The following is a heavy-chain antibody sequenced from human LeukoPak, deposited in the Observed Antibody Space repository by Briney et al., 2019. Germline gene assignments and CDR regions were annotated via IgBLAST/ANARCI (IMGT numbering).Heavy chain of an antibody. Sequence: GGSLRLSCAASGFNFSIYSMNWVRQAPGKGLEWVSYITRSSTTIYYADSVKGRFTISRDNAKNSLYLQMNSLRAEDTAVYYCAREGTRYYYGSGSLFWGQGTLVTVSS. CDR1: GFNFSIYS. V-gene: IGHV3-48*04. J-gene: IGHJ4*02. D-gene: IGHD3-10*01. CDR3: AREGTRYYYGSGSLF. CDR2: ITRSSTTI.